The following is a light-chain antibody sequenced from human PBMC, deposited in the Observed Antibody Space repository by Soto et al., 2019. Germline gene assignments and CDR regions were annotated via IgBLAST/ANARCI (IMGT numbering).Light chain of an antibody. CDR2: DVS. CDR3: TSYTSSSTYV. Sequence: QSVLTQPASVSGSPGQSITIFCTGTSSDVGSYNYVSWYQQHPGRAPKLMIYDVSSRPSGVSNRFSGSKSGNTASLTISGLQAEDEADYFCTSYTSSSTYVFGTGTKDTVL. V-gene: IGLV2-14*03. CDR1: SSDVGSYNY. J-gene: IGLJ1*01.